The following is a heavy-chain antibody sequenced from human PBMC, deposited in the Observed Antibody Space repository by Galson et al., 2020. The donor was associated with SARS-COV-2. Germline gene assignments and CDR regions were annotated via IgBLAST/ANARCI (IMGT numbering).Heavy chain of an antibody. CDR3: TTGGITIFGVVIGCWYFDL. D-gene: IGHD3-3*01. CDR2: IKSKTDGGTT. Sequence: GGSLRLSCAASGFTFSNAWMSWVRQAPGQGMEWVGRIKSKTDGGTTDYAAPVKGRSTISRDDSKNTLYLQMNSLKTEDTAVYYCTTGGITIFGVVIGCWYFDLWGRGTLVTVSS. V-gene: IGHV3-15*01. J-gene: IGHJ2*01. CDR1: GFTFSNAW.